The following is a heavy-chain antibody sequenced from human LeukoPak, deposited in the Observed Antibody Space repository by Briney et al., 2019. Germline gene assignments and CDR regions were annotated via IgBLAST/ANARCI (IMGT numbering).Heavy chain of an antibody. CDR3: ARRRIVVVVAATPRYYFDY. CDR1: GGFFSGYY. CDR2: INHSGST. V-gene: IGHV4-34*01. D-gene: IGHD2-15*01. J-gene: IGHJ4*02. Sequence: KPSETLSLTCAVYGGFFSGYYWSWIRQPPGKGLEWIGEINHSGSTNYNPSLKSRVTISVDTSKNQFSLKLSSVTAADTAVYYCARRRIVVVVAATPRYYFDYWGQGTLVTVSS.